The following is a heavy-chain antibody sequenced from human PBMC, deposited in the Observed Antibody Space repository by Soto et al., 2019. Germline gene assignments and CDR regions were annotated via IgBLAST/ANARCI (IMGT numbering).Heavy chain of an antibody. CDR3: ASGRDGYNFGAFDI. CDR2: IIPIFGTA. J-gene: IGHJ3*02. V-gene: IGHV1-69*06. CDR1: GGTFSSYA. D-gene: IGHD5-12*01. Sequence: GASVKVSCKASGGTFSSYAISWVRQAPGQGLEWMGGIIPIFGTANYAQKFQGRVTITADKSTSTAYMELSSLRSEDTAVYYCASGRDGYNFGAFDIWGQGTMVTV.